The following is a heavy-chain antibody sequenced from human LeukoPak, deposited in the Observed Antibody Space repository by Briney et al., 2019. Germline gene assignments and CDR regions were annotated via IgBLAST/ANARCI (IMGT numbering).Heavy chain of an antibody. CDR1: GFPFSSSW. V-gene: IGHV3-7*04. CDR3: TRVGYIDEGIDY. Sequence: GGSLRLSCVASGFPFSSSWMTWVRQAPGKGLEWLANIKQDGSKKSYVDSVKGRFTISRDNAKNSLYLQMNSLRAEDTAIYYCTRVGYIDEGIDYWGQGTLVTVSS. J-gene: IGHJ4*02. CDR2: IKQDGSKK. D-gene: IGHD5-24*01.